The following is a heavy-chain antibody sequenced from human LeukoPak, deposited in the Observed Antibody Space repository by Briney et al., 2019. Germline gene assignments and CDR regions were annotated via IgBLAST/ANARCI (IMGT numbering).Heavy chain of an antibody. CDR3: ARGRYSAGDNWFDP. CDR2: IHYTGST. D-gene: IGHD3-9*01. J-gene: IGHJ5*02. Sequence: QASETLSLTCTVPGGSITSSYWSWIRQSQGKGLEWLGYIHYTGSTNYNPSLKSRVTMLIDTSKNQFSLKLSSVTAADTAVYYCARGRYSAGDNWFDPWGQGTLVTVSS. CDR1: GGSITSSY. V-gene: IGHV4-59*01.